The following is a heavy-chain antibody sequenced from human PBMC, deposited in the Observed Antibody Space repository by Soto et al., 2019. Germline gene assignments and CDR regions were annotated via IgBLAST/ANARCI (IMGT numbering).Heavy chain of an antibody. D-gene: IGHD2-2*01. Sequence: QVQLQESGPGLVKPSETLSLTCTVSGGSVNSGSYYWTWIRQPPGKGLEWIGYLYYNTNTNYNPSLKSRVTISVDTSKNQFSLKLSSVTAADTAVYYCARTSCTTTSCQAHGMDVWGQGTTVTVSS. CDR3: ARTSCTTTSCQAHGMDV. V-gene: IGHV4-61*01. J-gene: IGHJ6*02. CDR2: LYYNTNT. CDR1: GGSVNSGSYY.